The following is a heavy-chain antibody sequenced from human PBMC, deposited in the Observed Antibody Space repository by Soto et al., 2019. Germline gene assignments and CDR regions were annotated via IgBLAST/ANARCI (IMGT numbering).Heavy chain of an antibody. CDR2: ISGSGGST. V-gene: IGHV3-23*01. CDR1: GFTFSGDA. CDR3: AKDLVPPDSSGYYYDSGY. J-gene: IGHJ4*02. Sequence: GGSLRLSCAASGFTFSGDAMSWVRQAPGKGLEWVSAISGSGGSTYYADSVKGRFTISRDNSKNTLYLQMNSLRAEDTAVYYCAKDLVPPDSSGYYYDSGYWGQGTLVTVSS. D-gene: IGHD3-22*01.